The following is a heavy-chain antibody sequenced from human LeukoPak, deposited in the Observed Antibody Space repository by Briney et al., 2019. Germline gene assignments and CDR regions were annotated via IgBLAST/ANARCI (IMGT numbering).Heavy chain of an antibody. V-gene: IGHV3-23*01. CDR2: ISGSGGST. CDR3: GASGSYYTPSYY. J-gene: IGHJ4*02. CDR1: GFTFSSYA. Sequence: PGGSLRLSCAASGFTFSSYAMSWVRQAPGKGLEWVSAISGSGGSTYYADSVKGRFTISRDDSNDTVFLQMSSLRPEDTAVYYCGASGSYYTPSYYWGQGTLVTVSS. D-gene: IGHD3-10*01.